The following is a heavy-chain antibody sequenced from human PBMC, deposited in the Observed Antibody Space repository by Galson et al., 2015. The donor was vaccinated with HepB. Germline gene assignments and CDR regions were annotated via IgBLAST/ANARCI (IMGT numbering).Heavy chain of an antibody. Sequence: SLRLSCAASGSTFTGYAMNWVRQAPGRGLEWIASISSGSMYIYYADSMKGRVTISRDNARNSLYLQLNSLRVEDTAVYYCLRLGDLSGYSSSWGQGTLVTVSS. V-gene: IGHV3-21*01. CDR2: ISSGSMYI. D-gene: IGHD6-13*01. CDR3: LRLGDLSGYSSS. J-gene: IGHJ4*02. CDR1: GSTFTGYA.